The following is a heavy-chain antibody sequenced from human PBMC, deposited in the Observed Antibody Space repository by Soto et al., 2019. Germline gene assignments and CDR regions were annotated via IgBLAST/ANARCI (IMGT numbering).Heavy chain of an antibody. CDR2: MNPYTGKA. CDR3: ARRKERSGPNYFDY. Sequence: ASVRVSCKASGYTFTTYDINWVRQAPGQGLEWMGWMNPYTGKAGYAQKFQGRVTMTRDNPISTAYMELSSLRSEDTAVYYCARRKERSGPNYFDYWGLGTLVTVSS. D-gene: IGHD6-25*01. CDR1: GYTFTTYD. V-gene: IGHV1-8*01. J-gene: IGHJ4*02.